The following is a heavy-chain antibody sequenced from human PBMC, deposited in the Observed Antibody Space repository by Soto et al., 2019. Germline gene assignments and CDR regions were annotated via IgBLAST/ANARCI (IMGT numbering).Heavy chain of an antibody. CDR1: GDSISTYY. Sequence: QVQLQESGPGLVKPSETLSLTCTVSGDSISTYYWSWIRQPPGKGLEWIGYLYDSGSTHYNPSLKSQVTISVDTSKSQFSLKLTSVTAADTAVYYCAGENDYGSGTYFRLDVWGQGTRVTVSS. J-gene: IGHJ6*02. D-gene: IGHD3-10*01. CDR2: LYDSGST. V-gene: IGHV4-59*01. CDR3: AGENDYGSGTYFRLDV.